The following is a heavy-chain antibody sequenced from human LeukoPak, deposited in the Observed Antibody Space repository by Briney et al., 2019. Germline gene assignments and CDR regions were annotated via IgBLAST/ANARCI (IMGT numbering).Heavy chain of an antibody. CDR2: IWYDGSNK. CDR3: ARDSYDSSGYYYVGVGGFDY. Sequence: GGSLRLSCAASGFTFSSYVMHWVRQAPGKGLEWVAVIWYDGSNKYYADSVKGRFTISRDNSKNTLYLQMNSLRDEDTAVYYCARDSYDSSGYYYVGVGGFDYWGQGTLVTVSS. CDR1: GFTFSSYV. D-gene: IGHD3-22*01. V-gene: IGHV3-33*01. J-gene: IGHJ4*02.